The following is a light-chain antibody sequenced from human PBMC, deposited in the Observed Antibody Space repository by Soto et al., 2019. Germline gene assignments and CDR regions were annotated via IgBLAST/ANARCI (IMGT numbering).Light chain of an antibody. V-gene: IGKV1-33*01. CDR3: QQYDNLIT. Sequence: DIQMTQSPSSLSASVGDRVTITCQASQDIRRYLNWYQHKPGKAPKLLIYDASNLETGVPSRFSGSGSGTDFTFTINSLQPEDIVTYYCQQYDNLITFGQGTRLDIK. CDR2: DAS. CDR1: QDIRRY. J-gene: IGKJ5*01.